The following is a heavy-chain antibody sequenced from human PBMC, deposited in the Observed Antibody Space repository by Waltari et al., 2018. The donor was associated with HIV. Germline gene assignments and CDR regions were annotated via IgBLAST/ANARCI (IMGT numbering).Heavy chain of an antibody. CDR1: GYTFTRYA. D-gene: IGHD3-9*01. CDR2: INDGNGDT. J-gene: IGHJ4*02. CDR3: ARDRYYDILIGSYYFDY. V-gene: IGHV1-3*01. Sequence: QVQLVQSGAEVKKPGASVTVSCKASGYTFTRYAMHWVRQAPGQRLGWMGWINDGNGDTKYAQKFQGRVTITRDTSASTAYMELSSLRSEDTAVYYCARDRYYDILIGSYYFDYWGQGTLVTVSS.